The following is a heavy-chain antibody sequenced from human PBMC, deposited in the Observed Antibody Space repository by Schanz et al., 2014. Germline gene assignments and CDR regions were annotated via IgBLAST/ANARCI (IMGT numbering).Heavy chain of an antibody. CDR1: GFTFSTYW. CDR3: ARENLNWEAFDI. J-gene: IGHJ3*02. Sequence: EVQLVESGGGLVQPGGSLRLSCAASGFTFSTYWMSWVRQAPGKGLEWVASINQDGYDKHYVDSVEGRFTISRDNAKNSLYLEMTSLRGEDTAVYYCARENLNWEAFDIWGQGTVVTVSS. CDR2: INQDGYDK. V-gene: IGHV3-7*03. D-gene: IGHD7-27*01.